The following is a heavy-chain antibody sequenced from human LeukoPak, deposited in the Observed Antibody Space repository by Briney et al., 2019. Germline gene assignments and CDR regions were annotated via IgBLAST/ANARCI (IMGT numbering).Heavy chain of an antibody. V-gene: IGHV1-18*01. CDR3: ARDTNYYDSSGLPSFDP. Sequence: ASVKVSCKVSGYTFTGYGISWVRQAPGQGLEWMGWISAYNGNTNYAQKLQGRVTMTTDTSTSTAYMELRSLRSDDTAVYYCARDTNYYDSSGLPSFDPWGQGTLVTVSS. J-gene: IGHJ5*02. CDR1: GYTFTGYG. D-gene: IGHD3-22*01. CDR2: ISAYNGNT.